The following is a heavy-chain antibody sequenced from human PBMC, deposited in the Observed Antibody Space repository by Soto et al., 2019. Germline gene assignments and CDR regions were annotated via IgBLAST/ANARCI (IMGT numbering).Heavy chain of an antibody. CDR2: INKGGAYT. V-gene: IGHV3-48*04. Sequence: EVQLVESGGGLVQPGGSLRLSCAASGFTLTTYSMNWVRQSPGRGLEWVSYINKGGAYTHYADSVKGRFTISRDIATNSLFLQMDSLRVEDTAVYYCARDPDELDYGGQGTLVTVSS. J-gene: IGHJ4*02. CDR3: ARDPDELDY. CDR1: GFTLTTYS.